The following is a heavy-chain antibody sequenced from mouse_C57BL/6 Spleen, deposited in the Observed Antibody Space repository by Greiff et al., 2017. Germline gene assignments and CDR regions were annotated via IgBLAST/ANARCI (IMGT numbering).Heavy chain of an antibody. CDR2: IYPSDSET. J-gene: IGHJ3*01. CDR3: ARRDYAPD. D-gene: IGHD2-4*01. Sequence: VQLQQPGAELVRPGSSVKLSCKASGYTFTSYWMDWVKQRPGQGLEWIGNIYPSDSETHYNQKFKEKATLTVDKSSSTAYMQLSSLTSEDSAVYYCARRDYAPDWGQGTLVTVSA. CDR1: GYTFTSYW. V-gene: IGHV1-61*01.